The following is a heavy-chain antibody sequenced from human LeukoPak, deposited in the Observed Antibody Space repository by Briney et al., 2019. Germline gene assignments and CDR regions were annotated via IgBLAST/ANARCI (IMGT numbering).Heavy chain of an antibody. Sequence: SETLSLTCTVSDGSISSGGYYWNWIRQHPGKGLEWVGYIHYSGSTYYNPSLKSRITISVDTSKNQFSLKLSSVTAADTAVYYCAVRAYYYDSSDYYLDYWGQGTLVTVSS. J-gene: IGHJ4*02. CDR2: IHYSGST. CDR3: AVRAYYYDSSDYYLDY. D-gene: IGHD3-22*01. V-gene: IGHV4-31*03. CDR1: DGSISSGGYY.